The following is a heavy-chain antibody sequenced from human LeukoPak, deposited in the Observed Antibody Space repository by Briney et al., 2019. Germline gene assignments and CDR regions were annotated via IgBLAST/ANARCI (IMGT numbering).Heavy chain of an antibody. J-gene: IGHJ4*02. D-gene: IGHD5-18*01. CDR2: IYYTGST. V-gene: IGHV4-59*13. CDR3: ARCGYSYGTGYHFDS. Sequence: SETLSLTCTVSGGSIGSYYWSWIRQPPGKGLEWIGFIYYTGSTNYNSSLKSRVTISLDTSMNQFSLRLSSMTAADTAVYFCARCGYSYGTGYHFDSWGQGTLVTVSS. CDR1: GGSIGSYY.